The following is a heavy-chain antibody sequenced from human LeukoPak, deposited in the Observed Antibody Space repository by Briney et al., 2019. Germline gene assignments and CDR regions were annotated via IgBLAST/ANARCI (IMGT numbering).Heavy chain of an antibody. J-gene: IGHJ4*02. CDR1: GFTFSSYS. V-gene: IGHV3-21*01. Sequence: GGSLRLSCAASGFTFSSYSMNWVRQAPGKGLEWVSSISSSSSYIYYADSVKGRFTISRDNAKNSLYLQMNSLRAEDTAVYYCASDYPDGSGTIDYWGQGTLVTVSS. D-gene: IGHD3-10*01. CDR3: ASDYPDGSGTIDY. CDR2: ISSSSSYI.